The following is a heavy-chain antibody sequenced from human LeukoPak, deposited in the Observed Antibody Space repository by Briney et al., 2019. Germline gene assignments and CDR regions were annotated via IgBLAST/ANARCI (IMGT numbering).Heavy chain of an antibody. CDR3: ARWGVIGLYYFDY. CDR1: GGSISSGGYY. J-gene: IGHJ4*02. CDR2: IYYSGST. Sequence: SQTLSLTCTVSGGSISSGGYYWSWIRQPPGKGLEWIGYIYYSGSTYYNPSLKSRVTISVDTSKNQFSLKLSSVTAADTAVYYCARWGVIGLYYFDYWGQGTLVTVSS. V-gene: IGHV4-30-4*01. D-gene: IGHD3-10*01.